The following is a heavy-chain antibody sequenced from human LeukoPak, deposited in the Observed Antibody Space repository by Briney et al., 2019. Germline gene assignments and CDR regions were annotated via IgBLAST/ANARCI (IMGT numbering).Heavy chain of an antibody. CDR1: GGSISSYY. Sequence: PSETLSLTCTVSGGSISSYYWSWIRQPPGKGLEWIGYIYYSGSTNYNPSLKSRVTISVDTSKNQFSLKLSSVTAADTAVYYCARDMGPRFPRLTVTTEGDWFDPWGQGTLVTVSS. CDR2: IYYSGST. V-gene: IGHV4-59*01. J-gene: IGHJ5*02. CDR3: ARDMGPRFPRLTVTTEGDWFDP. D-gene: IGHD4-17*01.